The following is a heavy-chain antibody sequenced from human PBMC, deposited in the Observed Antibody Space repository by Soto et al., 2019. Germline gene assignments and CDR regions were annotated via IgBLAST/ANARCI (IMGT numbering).Heavy chain of an antibody. J-gene: IGHJ4*02. CDR1: CGSVTNSSYY. D-gene: IGHD4-17*01. CDR3: VSQRTTVPTQAYFDY. CDR2: VYYRGRS. Sequence: PSETLSLTCTVSCGSVTNSSYYWGWIRQSPGKGLEWIGSVYYRGRSYSKSSAKSRVTISVDTSKNRFSLSLNSVTASDTAVYFCVSQRTTVPTQAYFDYWGPGALVTVSS. V-gene: IGHV4-39*01.